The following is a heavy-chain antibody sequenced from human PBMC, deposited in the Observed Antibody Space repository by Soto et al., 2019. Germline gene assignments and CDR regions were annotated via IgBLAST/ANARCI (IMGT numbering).Heavy chain of an antibody. Sequence: EVQLVESGGGLVQPGRSLRLSCAASGFTFDDYAMHWVRQAPGKGLEWVSGISWNSGSIGYADSVKGRFTISRDNAKNSLYLQMNSLRAEDTALYYCAKDGYGGIPFDYWGQGTLVTVSS. D-gene: IGHD4-17*01. CDR1: GFTFDDYA. CDR2: ISWNSGSI. J-gene: IGHJ4*02. CDR3: AKDGYGGIPFDY. V-gene: IGHV3-9*01.